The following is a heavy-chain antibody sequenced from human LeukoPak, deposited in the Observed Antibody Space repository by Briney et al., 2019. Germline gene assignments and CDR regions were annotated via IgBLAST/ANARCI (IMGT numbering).Heavy chain of an antibody. D-gene: IGHD6-13*01. CDR1: GFPFSRSA. J-gene: IGHJ4*02. V-gene: IGHV3-23*01. CDR3: VKGRISEDGLDF. Sequence: GGPLSLFCAASGFPFSRSAMTWVRQTPGKALDWVSSISSSGNTYYADSVKGRFTISRENYNNMLYLQMNSLRAEDTAVYYCVKGRISEDGLDFWGQGTLVTVSS. CDR2: ISSSGNT.